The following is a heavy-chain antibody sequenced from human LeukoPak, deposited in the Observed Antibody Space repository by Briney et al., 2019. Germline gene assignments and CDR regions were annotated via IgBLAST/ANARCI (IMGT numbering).Heavy chain of an antibody. CDR1: GYTFTGYY. Sequence: ASVKVSCKASGYTFTGYYMHWVRQAPGQGLEWMGWINPNSGGTNYAQKFQGRVTMTRDTSISTAYVELSRLRSDDTAVYYCARDRALVVAAGTFENWGQGTLVTVSS. CDR2: INPNSGGT. CDR3: ARDRALVVAAGTFEN. V-gene: IGHV1-2*02. D-gene: IGHD6-13*01. J-gene: IGHJ4*02.